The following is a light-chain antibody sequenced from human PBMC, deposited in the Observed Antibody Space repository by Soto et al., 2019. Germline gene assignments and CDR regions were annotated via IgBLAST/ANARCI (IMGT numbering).Light chain of an antibody. CDR1: QSVSSSY. CDR2: GAS. J-gene: IGKJ1*01. V-gene: IGKV3-20*01. CDR3: QQYGSSST. Sequence: GLPQSPGTLSLSPGKRSTLSCRASQSVSSSYLAWYQQKPGQAPRLLIYGASSRATGIPDRFSGSGSGTDFTLTISGLEPEDFAVYYCQQYGSSSTFGQGTKVDIK.